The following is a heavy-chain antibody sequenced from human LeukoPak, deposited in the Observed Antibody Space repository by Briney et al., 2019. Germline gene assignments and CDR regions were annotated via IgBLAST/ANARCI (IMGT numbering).Heavy chain of an antibody. J-gene: IGHJ3*02. CDR3: ARDLDAFDI. Sequence: GGSLRLSCAASGFTFSAYNMNWVRQAPGKGLEWVSSIHITSDWIYYADSVKGRFTISRDSAKNSLYLQMNSLRAEDTAVYYCARDLDAFDIWGQGTMVTVSS. CDR2: IHITSDWI. V-gene: IGHV3-21*01. CDR1: GFTFSAYN.